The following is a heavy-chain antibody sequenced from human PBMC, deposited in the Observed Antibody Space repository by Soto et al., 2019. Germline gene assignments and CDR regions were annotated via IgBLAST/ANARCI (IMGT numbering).Heavy chain of an antibody. D-gene: IGHD6-13*01. CDR2: IYYSGST. CDR1: GGSISSYY. J-gene: IGHJ4*02. Sequence: QVQLQESGTGLVKPSETLSLTCTVSGGSISSYYWSWIRQPPGKGLEWIGYIYYSGSTNYNHSLKSRVTISVDTSKNQFSLKLSSVTAADTAVYYCARDLGSWYFDYWGQGTLVTVSS. V-gene: IGHV4-59*01. CDR3: ARDLGSWYFDY.